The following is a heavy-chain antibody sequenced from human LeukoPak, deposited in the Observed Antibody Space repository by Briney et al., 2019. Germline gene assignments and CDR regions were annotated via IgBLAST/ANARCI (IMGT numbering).Heavy chain of an antibody. J-gene: IGHJ4*02. CDR1: GGSFSGYY. CDR3: ARANYDILTGYFDY. V-gene: IGHV4-34*01. D-gene: IGHD3-9*01. CDR2: INHSGST. Sequence: PSETLSLTCAVYGGSFSGYYWSRIRQPPGKGLEWIGEINHSGSTNYNPSLKSRVTISVDTSKNQFSLKLSSVTAADTAVYYCARANYDILTGYFDYWGQGTLVTVSS.